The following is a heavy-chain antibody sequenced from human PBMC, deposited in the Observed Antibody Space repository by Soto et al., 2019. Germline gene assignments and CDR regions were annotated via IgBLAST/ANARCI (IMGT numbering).Heavy chain of an antibody. J-gene: IGHJ6*02. CDR3: AKEGEDTAMANLYYYYYGMDV. D-gene: IGHD5-18*01. CDR2: ISGSGGST. V-gene: IGHV3-23*01. Sequence: EVQLLESGGGLVQPGGSLRLSCAASGFTFSSYAMSWVRQAPGKGLEWVSAISGSGGSTYYADSVKGRFTISKDNSKNTLYLQMNRLRAEDTAVYYCAKEGEDTAMANLYYYYYGMDVWGQGTTVTVSS. CDR1: GFTFSSYA.